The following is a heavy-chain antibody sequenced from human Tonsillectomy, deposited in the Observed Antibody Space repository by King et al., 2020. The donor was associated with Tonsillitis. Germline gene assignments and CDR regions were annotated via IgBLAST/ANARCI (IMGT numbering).Heavy chain of an antibody. CDR1: GGSISSSSYY. CDR3: ARVANDCWSGYNLASDAFDI. D-gene: IGHD3-3*01. V-gene: IGHV4-39*07. J-gene: IGHJ3*02. CDR2: IYYSGST. Sequence: QLQESGPGLVKPSETLSLTCTVSGGSISSSSYYWGWLRQPPGKGLEWIGSIYYSGSTYYNPSLKSRVTISVDTSKNPFSLKLSSVTAADTAMYYCARVANDCWSGYNLASDAFDIWGQGTMVTVSS.